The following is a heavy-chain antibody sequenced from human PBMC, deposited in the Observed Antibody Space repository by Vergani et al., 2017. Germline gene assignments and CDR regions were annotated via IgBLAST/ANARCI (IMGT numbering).Heavy chain of an antibody. CDR2: ISGSGGST. J-gene: IGHJ4*02. CDR1: GFTFSSYA. Sequence: EVQLLESGGGLVQPGGSLRLSCAAAGFTFSSYAMSWVRQAPGKGLEWVSAISGSGGSTYYADSVKGRFTISRDNSKNTLYLQMNSLRAEDTAVYYCAKDYYDSSGYYCDYWGQGTLVTVSS. V-gene: IGHV3-23*01. CDR3: AKDYYDSSGYYCDY. D-gene: IGHD3-22*01.